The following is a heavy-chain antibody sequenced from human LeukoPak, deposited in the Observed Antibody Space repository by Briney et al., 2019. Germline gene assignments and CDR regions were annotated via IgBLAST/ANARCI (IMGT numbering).Heavy chain of an antibody. D-gene: IGHD6-25*01. J-gene: IGHJ4*02. CDR2: ISTYNGNT. CDR1: GYTFTSYG. CDR3: ARERTPGSGYGVDY. Sequence: GASVKVSCKASGYTFTSYGISWVRQAPGQGLEWMGWISTYNGNTNYAQKFQGRVTMTRDMSTSTVYMELSRLRSDDTAVYYCARERTPGSGYGVDYWGQGTVVTVSS. V-gene: IGHV1-18*01.